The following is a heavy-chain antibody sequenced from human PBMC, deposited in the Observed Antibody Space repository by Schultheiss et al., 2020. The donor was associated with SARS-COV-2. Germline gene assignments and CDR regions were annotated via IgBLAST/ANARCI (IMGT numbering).Heavy chain of an antibody. D-gene: IGHD3-10*01. J-gene: IGHJ6*03. CDR3: ARETMVQGVLYYYYYYYMDV. V-gene: IGHV4-39*02. Sequence: SETLSLTCTVSGGSISSSSYYWGWIRQPPGKGLEWIGSIYYSGSTNYNPSLKSRVTISVDTSNNRFSLSLNSVTAADTALYSCARETMVQGVLYYYYYYYMDVWGKGTTVTVSS. CDR2: IYYSGST. CDR1: GGSISSSSYY.